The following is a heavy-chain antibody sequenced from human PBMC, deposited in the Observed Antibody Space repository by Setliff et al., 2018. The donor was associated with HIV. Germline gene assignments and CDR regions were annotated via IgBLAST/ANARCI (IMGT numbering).Heavy chain of an antibody. CDR2: IVHTGNT. D-gene: IGHD6-13*01. Sequence: LSLTCAVYGGSFSDTFWTWIRQPPGKGLEWIGDIVHTGNTNYNPSPKNRVAISVDASEKQFSLRLTSVSAADTSVYYCARGLRSSSWYGDKYFYYMDVWGKGTPVTVSS. CDR1: GGSFSDTF. CDR3: ARGLRSSSWYGDKYFYYMDV. J-gene: IGHJ6*03. V-gene: IGHV4-34*01.